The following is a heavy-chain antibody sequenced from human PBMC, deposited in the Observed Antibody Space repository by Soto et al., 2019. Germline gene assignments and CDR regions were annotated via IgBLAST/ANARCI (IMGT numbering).Heavy chain of an antibody. Sequence: PSETLSLTCTVSGGSISSYYWSWVRQPPGKGLEWIGYIYYSGSTNYNPSLKSRVTISVDTSKNQFSLKLSSVTAADTAVYYCASTTPDGFWSGYPYYYGMDVWGQGTTVTVSS. V-gene: IGHV4-59*01. J-gene: IGHJ6*02. CDR3: ASTTPDGFWSGYPYYYGMDV. D-gene: IGHD3-3*01. CDR2: IYYSGST. CDR1: GGSISSYY.